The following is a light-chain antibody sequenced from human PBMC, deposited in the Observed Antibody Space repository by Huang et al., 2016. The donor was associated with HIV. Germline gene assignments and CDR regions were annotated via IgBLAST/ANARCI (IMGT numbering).Light chain of an antibody. CDR3: QQYNNWPPWYT. CDR1: QSVSSN. V-gene: IGKV3-15*01. CDR2: GAS. Sequence: EIVMTQSPATLSVSPGQRATLSCRASQSVSSNLAWDQQKPGQAPRLLIYGASTRATGIPARFSGSGSGTEFTLTISSLQSEDFAVYYCQQYNNWPPWYTFGQGTKLEIK. J-gene: IGKJ2*01.